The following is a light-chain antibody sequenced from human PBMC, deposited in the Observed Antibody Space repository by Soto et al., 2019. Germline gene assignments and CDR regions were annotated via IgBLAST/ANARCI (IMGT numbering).Light chain of an antibody. CDR3: SSYAGSSNLLV. Sequence: QSVLTQPPSASGSPGQSVTISCTGTSSDVGGYSYVSWYQQHPGKAPKLMVYEVNKRPSGVPDRFSDSKSGNTASLTVSGLQAEDEADYYCSSYAGSSNLLVFGGGTKLTVL. J-gene: IGLJ2*01. CDR1: SSDVGGYSY. CDR2: EVN. V-gene: IGLV2-8*01.